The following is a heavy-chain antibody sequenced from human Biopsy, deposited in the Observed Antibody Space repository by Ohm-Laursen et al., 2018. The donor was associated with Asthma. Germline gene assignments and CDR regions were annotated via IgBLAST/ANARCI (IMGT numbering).Heavy chain of an antibody. V-gene: IGHV3-53*01. CDR1: GFTVSRDH. CDR2: IYSGGTS. CDR3: ARGGSSGWSHYYFDY. D-gene: IGHD6-19*01. J-gene: IGHJ4*02. Sequence: SLRLSCAASGFTVSRDHMFWVRQAPGKGLEWVSVIYSGGTSHTADSVRGRLTISRDFSKNTLHLQMHSLRVEDTAVYYCARGGSSGWSHYYFDYWGQGTLVTVSS.